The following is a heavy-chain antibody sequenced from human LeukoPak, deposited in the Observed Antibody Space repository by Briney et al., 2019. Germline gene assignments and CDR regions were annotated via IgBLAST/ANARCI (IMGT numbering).Heavy chain of an antibody. CDR2: IGGSGGIT. Sequence: PGGSLRLSCAASGFTFSSYAMNWVRQAPGKGLEWVSLIGGSGGITYYADSVKGRFTISRDNSKNTLNLQMNSLRAEDTAIYYCAKLGQQLVSYYGMDAWGQGTTVTVSS. D-gene: IGHD6-13*01. CDR3: AKLGQQLVSYYGMDA. CDR1: GFTFSSYA. V-gene: IGHV3-23*01. J-gene: IGHJ6*02.